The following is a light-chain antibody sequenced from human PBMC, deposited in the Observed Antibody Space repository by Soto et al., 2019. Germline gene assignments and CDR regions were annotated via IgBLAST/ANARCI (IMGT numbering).Light chain of an antibody. V-gene: IGKV1-17*03. Sequence: DIQMTQSPSAMSASVGDRVTITCRASQGISNYLAWFQQKPGQGPKRLICGASNLQSGVPPRFSGSGSKTEFTLTISSLQPEDIATYYCLQHNAYPFTFGQGTKLEIK. CDR2: GAS. CDR3: LQHNAYPFT. J-gene: IGKJ2*01. CDR1: QGISNY.